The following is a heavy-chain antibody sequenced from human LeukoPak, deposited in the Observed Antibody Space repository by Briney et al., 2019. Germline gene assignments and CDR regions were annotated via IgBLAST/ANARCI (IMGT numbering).Heavy chain of an antibody. CDR2: ISYDGSNK. J-gene: IGHJ6*02. CDR1: GFTFSSYA. V-gene: IGHV3-30*04. D-gene: IGHD3-3*01. CDR3: AREYNYDFRSWRYYYGMDV. Sequence: HPGRSLRLSCAASGFTFSSYAMHWVRQAPGKGLEWVAVISYDGSNKYYADSVKGRFTISRDNSKNTLYLQMNSLRAEDTAVYYCAREYNYDFRSWRYYYGMDVWGQGTTVTVSS.